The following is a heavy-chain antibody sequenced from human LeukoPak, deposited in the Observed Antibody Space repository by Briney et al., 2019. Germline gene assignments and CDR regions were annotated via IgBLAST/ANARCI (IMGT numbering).Heavy chain of an antibody. J-gene: IGHJ6*03. V-gene: IGHV3-11*04. Sequence: GGSLRLSCAASGFTFSDYYMSWIRQAPGKGLEWVSYISSSGSIIYYADSAKGRFTISRDNAKNSLSLQMYSLRAEDTAVYYCARVQSQSHHEAYYYYYFMDVWGKGTTVTVSS. CDR3: ARVQSQSHHEAYYYYYFMDV. CDR2: ISSSGSII. CDR1: GFTFSDYY. D-gene: IGHD6-19*01.